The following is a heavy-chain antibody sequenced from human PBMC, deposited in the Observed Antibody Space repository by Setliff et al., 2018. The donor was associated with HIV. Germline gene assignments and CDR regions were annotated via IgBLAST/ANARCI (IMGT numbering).Heavy chain of an antibody. V-gene: IGHV4-4*07. CDR3: ARELFGSGWYADS. CDR2: IYRSGST. CDR1: GGSTSSDT. Sequence: SETLSLTCSVSGGSTSSDTWSWIRQPAGQGLEWIGRIYRSGSTNYNTPLESRVTMSVDTSKNQFSLKLSSVTAADTAVYYCARELFGSGWYADSWGQGTLVTVS. D-gene: IGHD6-19*01. J-gene: IGHJ4*02.